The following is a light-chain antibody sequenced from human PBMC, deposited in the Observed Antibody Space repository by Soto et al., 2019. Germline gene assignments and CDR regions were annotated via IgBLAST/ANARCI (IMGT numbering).Light chain of an antibody. CDR1: QDINSY. V-gene: IGKV1-9*01. Sequence: DIQLTQSPSFLSASVGDRVTITCWASQDINSYLAWYQQKAGKAPKLLIHTASTLQSGVPSRFSGSGSGTEFTLTISSLQPEDVATYYCQHRHSYPVTFGGGTKVEIK. CDR3: QHRHSYPVT. J-gene: IGKJ4*01. CDR2: TAS.